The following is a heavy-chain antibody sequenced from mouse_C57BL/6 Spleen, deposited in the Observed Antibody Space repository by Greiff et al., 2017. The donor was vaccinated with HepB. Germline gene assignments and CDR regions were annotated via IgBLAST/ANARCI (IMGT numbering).Heavy chain of an antibody. V-gene: IGHV1-50*01. J-gene: IGHJ3*01. CDR3: ARSWDAY. CDR1: GYTFTSYW. Sequence: QVQLKQPGAELVKPGASVKLSCKASGYTFTSYWMQWVKQRPGQGLEWIGEIDPSDSYTNYNQKFKGKATLTVDTSSSTAYMQLSSLTSEDSAVYYCARSWDAYWGQGTLVTVSA. CDR2: IDPSDSYT. D-gene: IGHD4-1*01.